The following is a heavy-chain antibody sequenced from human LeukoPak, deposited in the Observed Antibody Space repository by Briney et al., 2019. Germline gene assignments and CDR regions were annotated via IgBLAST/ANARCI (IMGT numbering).Heavy chain of an antibody. J-gene: IGHJ3*02. D-gene: IGHD2-2*01. CDR3: ARGDIVVVPAALTLNAFDI. Sequence: SETLSLTCTVSGGSISSGGYYWSWIRQHPGKGLEWIGYIYYSGSTYYNPSLKSRVTISVGTSKNQFSLKLSSVTAADTAVCYCARGDIVVVPAALTLNAFDIWGQGTMVTVSS. V-gene: IGHV4-31*03. CDR2: IYYSGST. CDR1: GGSISSGGYY.